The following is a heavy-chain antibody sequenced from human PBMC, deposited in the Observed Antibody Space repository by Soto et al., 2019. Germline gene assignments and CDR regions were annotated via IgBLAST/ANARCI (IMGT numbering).Heavy chain of an antibody. CDR3: ARERLAARPLGY. CDR1: GGSFSGYY. Sequence: SETLSLTCAVYGGSFSGYYWSWIRQPPGKGLEWIGEINHSGSTNYNPSLKSRVTISVDTSKNQFSLKLSSVTAADTAVYYCARERLAARPLGYWGQGTLVTVSS. D-gene: IGHD2-2*01. J-gene: IGHJ4*02. CDR2: INHSGST. V-gene: IGHV4-34*01.